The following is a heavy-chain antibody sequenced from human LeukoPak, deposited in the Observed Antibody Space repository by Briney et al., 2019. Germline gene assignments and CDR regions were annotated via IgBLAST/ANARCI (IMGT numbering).Heavy chain of an antibody. D-gene: IGHD3-22*01. Sequence: ASVKVSCKXSGYTFTAYFMHWVRQSPGQGLEWMGWINPNSGGTNYAQNFQGRVTMTRDTSISTAYMELSRLRSDDTAVYYCARVKNYYDSSGYLYYFDYWGQGTLVTVSS. J-gene: IGHJ4*02. CDR1: GYTFTAYF. V-gene: IGHV1-2*02. CDR2: INPNSGGT. CDR3: ARVKNYYDSSGYLYYFDY.